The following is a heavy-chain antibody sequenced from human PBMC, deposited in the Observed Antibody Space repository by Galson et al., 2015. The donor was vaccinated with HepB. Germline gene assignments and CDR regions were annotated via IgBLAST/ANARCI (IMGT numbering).Heavy chain of an antibody. V-gene: IGHV4-39*01. CDR3: ARHLGPDWFEDYYMDV. CDR2: IYYSGST. CDR1: GGSISSSSYY. D-gene: IGHD3-9*01. J-gene: IGHJ6*03. Sequence: LSLTCTVSGGSISSSSYYWGWIRQPPGKGLEWIGSIYYSGSTYYNPSLKSRVTRSVDTSKNQFSLKLSSVTAADTAVYYCARHLGPDWFEDYYMDVWGKGTTVTVSS.